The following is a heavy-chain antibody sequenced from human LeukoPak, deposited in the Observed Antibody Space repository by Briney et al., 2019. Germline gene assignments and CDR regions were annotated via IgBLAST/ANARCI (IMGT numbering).Heavy chain of an antibody. J-gene: IGHJ3*01. V-gene: IGHV4-39*01. CDR1: GGSISSSSYY. CDR3: AGMQQQLV. CDR2: IYYSGST. Sequence: SVTLSLTCTVSGGSISSSSYYWGWIRQPPGKGLEWIGSIYYSGSTYYNPSLKSRVTISVDTSKDQFSLKLSSVTAADTAVYYCAGMQQQLVWGQGTMVTVSS. D-gene: IGHD6-13*01.